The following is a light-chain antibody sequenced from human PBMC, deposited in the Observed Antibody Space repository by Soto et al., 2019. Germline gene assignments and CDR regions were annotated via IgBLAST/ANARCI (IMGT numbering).Light chain of an antibody. CDR3: HVWASSSEQV. Sequence: SYELTQPPSVSVAPGQTARITSGGNNLGSKSVHWYQQKPGQAPVLVVDDDSYRPSGIPTRFSGSKAANTATLTISSVEAGDEVDYFCHVWASSSEQVFGNGTKVTV. V-gene: IGLV3-21*02. J-gene: IGLJ1*01. CDR2: DDS. CDR1: NLGSKS.